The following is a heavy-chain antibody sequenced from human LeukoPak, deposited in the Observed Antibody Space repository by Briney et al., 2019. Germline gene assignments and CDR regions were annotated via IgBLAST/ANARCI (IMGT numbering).Heavy chain of an antibody. CDR2: IYYSGST. Sequence: KTSETLSLTCTVSGGSISSSSYYWGWIRQPPGKGLEWIGSIYYSGSTYYNPSLKSRVTISVDTSKNQFSLKLSSVTAADTAVYYCARETDYDSSGYYYYYYYYMDVWGKGTTVTVSS. D-gene: IGHD3-22*01. J-gene: IGHJ6*03. CDR3: ARETDYDSSGYYYYYYYYMDV. CDR1: GGSISSSSYY. V-gene: IGHV4-39*07.